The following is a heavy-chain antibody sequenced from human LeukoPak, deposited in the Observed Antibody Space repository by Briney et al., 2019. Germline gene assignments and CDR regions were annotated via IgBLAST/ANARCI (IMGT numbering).Heavy chain of an antibody. CDR3: AKAVAGTSMYYFDY. CDR2: ITGSADRT. Sequence: GGSLRLYCAASGFTFSTYAMSWVRQAPGKGLEWVSAITGSADRTHYADSVKGRFTISRDNSKNTLHLQMNSLRAEDTAVYYCAKAVAGTSMYYFDYWGQGTLVTVSS. V-gene: IGHV3-23*01. J-gene: IGHJ4*02. D-gene: IGHD6-19*01. CDR1: GFTFSTYA.